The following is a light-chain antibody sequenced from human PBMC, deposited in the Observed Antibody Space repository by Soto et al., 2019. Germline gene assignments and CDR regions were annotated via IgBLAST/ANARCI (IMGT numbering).Light chain of an antibody. CDR2: GAS. V-gene: IGKV3-15*01. CDR1: QSVSSN. Sequence: EIVMTQSPATLSVPPVERATLSFGASQSVSSNLAWYQQKPGQAPKLLIYGASTRATGIPARFSASGSGTEFTLTINSLQSEDFAVYYCQQYNYWPPITFGQGTRLEIK. J-gene: IGKJ5*01. CDR3: QQYNYWPPIT.